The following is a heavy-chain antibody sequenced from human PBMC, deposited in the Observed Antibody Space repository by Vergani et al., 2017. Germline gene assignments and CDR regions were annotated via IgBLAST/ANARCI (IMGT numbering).Heavy chain of an antibody. Sequence: QLQLQESGPGLVKPSETLSLTCTVSGGSLSSSSYYWGWIRQPPGKGLEWIGSIYYSGSTYYNPSLKSRVTISVDTSKNQFSLKLSSVTAADTAVYYCARDLGSGSGGXGSHWGQGTLVTVSS. J-gene: IGHJ4*02. CDR1: GGSLSSSSYY. D-gene: IGHD6-19*01. V-gene: IGHV4-39*07. CDR3: ARDLGSGSGGXGSH. CDR2: IYYSGST.